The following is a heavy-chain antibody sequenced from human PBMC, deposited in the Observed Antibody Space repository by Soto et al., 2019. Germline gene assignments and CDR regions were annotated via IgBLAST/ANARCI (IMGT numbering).Heavy chain of an antibody. V-gene: IGHV4-30-4*01. D-gene: IGHD2-2*01. CDR2: IYYSGST. J-gene: IGHJ3*02. CDR1: GGSISSGDYY. CDR3: ARGGIVLVPAAIAAFDI. Sequence: SETPSLTCTVSGGSISSGDYYWSWIRQPPGKGLEWIGYIYYSGSTYYNPSLKSRVTISVDTSKNQFSLKLSSVTAADTAVYYCARGGIVLVPAAIAAFDIWGQGTMVTVSS.